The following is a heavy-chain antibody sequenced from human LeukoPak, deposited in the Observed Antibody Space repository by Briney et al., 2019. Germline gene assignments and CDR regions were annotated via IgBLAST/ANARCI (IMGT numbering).Heavy chain of an antibody. V-gene: IGHV3-73*01. CDR3: AKAGRPQAVAGWIDY. D-gene: IGHD6-19*01. Sequence: QPGGSLKLSCAASGFTFSGSAMHWVRQASGKGLEWVGRIRSKANSYATAYAASVKGRFTISRDDSKNTAYLQMNSLRAEDTAIYYCAKAGRPQAVAGWIDYWGQRTLVTVSS. CDR2: IRSKANSYAT. J-gene: IGHJ4*02. CDR1: GFTFSGSA.